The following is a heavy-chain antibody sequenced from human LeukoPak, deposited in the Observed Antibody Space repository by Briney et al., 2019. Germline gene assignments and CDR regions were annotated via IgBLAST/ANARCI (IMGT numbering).Heavy chain of an antibody. V-gene: IGHV4-59*02. CDR1: RGSVSIYF. Sequence: ASETLSLTCTISRGSVSIYFWSWVRQPPGKGLEWIGYMYFSGSTKYNPSLKGRATISADTSKNQFSLKLSSVTTADTAIYYCARVRTIFGVASYNMDVWGKGTTVTVSS. CDR3: ARVRTIFGVASYNMDV. D-gene: IGHD3-3*01. CDR2: MYFSGST. J-gene: IGHJ6*03.